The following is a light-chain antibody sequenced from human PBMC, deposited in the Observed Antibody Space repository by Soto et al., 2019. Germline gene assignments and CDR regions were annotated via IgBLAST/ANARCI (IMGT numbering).Light chain of an antibody. J-gene: IGKJ3*01. Sequence: EIVLTQSPATLSLSPGERATLSCRASQSVSSYLAWYQQKPGQAPRLLIYDASNRATGIPARFSGSGSGTDFTLTISSLEPEDFEVYYCQQRSNWPFNFGPGTKVDIK. CDR3: QQRSNWPFN. CDR1: QSVSSY. V-gene: IGKV3-11*01. CDR2: DAS.